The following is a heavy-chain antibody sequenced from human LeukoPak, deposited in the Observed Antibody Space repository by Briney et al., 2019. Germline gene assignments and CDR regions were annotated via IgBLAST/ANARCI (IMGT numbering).Heavy chain of an antibody. CDR1: GGTFSSYA. D-gene: IGHD6-13*01. Sequence: SVKVSCKASGGTFSSYAISWVRQAPGHGLEWMGGIIPIFGTANYAQKFQGRVTITADESTSTAYMELSSLRSEDTAVYYCARAAGQQLDIGYRFDYWGQGTLVTVSS. CDR3: ARAAGQQLDIGYRFDY. J-gene: IGHJ4*02. V-gene: IGHV1-69*13. CDR2: IIPIFGTA.